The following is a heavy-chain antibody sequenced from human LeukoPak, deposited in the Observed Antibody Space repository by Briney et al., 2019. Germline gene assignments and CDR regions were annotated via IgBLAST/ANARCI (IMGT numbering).Heavy chain of an antibody. V-gene: IGHV4-39*07. CDR3: ARRTVVTPTGGIDY. D-gene: IGHD4-23*01. CDR2: IYYSGST. J-gene: IGHJ4*02. Sequence: PSETLSLTCTVSGGSICSSSYYWGWIRQPPGKGLEWIGSIYYSGSTYYNPSLKSRVTISVDTSKNQFSLKLSSVTAADTAVYYCARRTVVTPTGGIDYWGQGTLVTVSS. CDR1: GGSICSSSYY.